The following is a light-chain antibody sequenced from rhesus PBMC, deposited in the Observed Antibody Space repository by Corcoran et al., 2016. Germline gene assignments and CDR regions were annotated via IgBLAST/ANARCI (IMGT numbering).Light chain of an antibody. Sequence: DIQMTQYPSSLSESVGDRVTITCRASKGISNWLAWYQPKPGKAPKLLNDRASNLETGVPSRFSGSGSGTDFTLTISSLQPEDIATYYWQQHYNSPYSFGQGTKVDIK. J-gene: IGKJ2*01. CDR2: RAS. CDR1: KGISNW. CDR3: QQHYNSPYS. V-gene: IGKV1-69*01.